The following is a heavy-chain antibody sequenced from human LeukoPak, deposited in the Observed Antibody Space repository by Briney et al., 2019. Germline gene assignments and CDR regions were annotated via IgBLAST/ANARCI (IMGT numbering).Heavy chain of an antibody. D-gene: IGHD3-3*01. V-gene: IGHV4-4*07. J-gene: IGHJ4*02. CDR3: TRADFWSGYRFDY. CDR1: GGSICGYY. CDR2: IYTSGSTRST. Sequence: PSETLSLTCTVSGGSICGYYWSWIRQPAGKGLEWIGRIYTSGSTRSTNYNPSLKSRVTMSVDTSKNQFSLKLSSVTAADTAVYYCTRADFWSGYRFDYWGQGTLVTVSS.